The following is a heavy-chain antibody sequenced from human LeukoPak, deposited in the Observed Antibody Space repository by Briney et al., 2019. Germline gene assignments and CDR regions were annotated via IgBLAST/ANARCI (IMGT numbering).Heavy chain of an antibody. CDR2: IYYGGST. CDR1: GGSISSGGYY. J-gene: IGHJ4*02. CDR3: ARENTVTSTSFDY. V-gene: IGHV4-31*03. Sequence: SETLSLTCTVSGGSISSGGYYWSWIRQHPGKGLEWIGYIYYGGSTYYNPSLKSRVTISVDTSKNQFSLKLSSVTAADTAVYYCARENTVTSTSFDYWGQGTLVTVSS. D-gene: IGHD4-17*01.